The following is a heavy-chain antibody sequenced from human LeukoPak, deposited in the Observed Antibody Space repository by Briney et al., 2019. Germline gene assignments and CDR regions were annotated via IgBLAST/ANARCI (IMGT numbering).Heavy chain of an antibody. CDR2: ISSSSSYI. CDR1: GFTFSSYS. D-gene: IGHD4-17*01. Sequence: KTGGSLRLSCAASGFTFSSYSMNWVRQAPGKGLEWVSSISSSSSYIYYADSVKGRFTISRDNAKNSLYLQMNSLRAKDTAVYYCARAFDYAFDYWGQGTLVTVSS. V-gene: IGHV3-21*01. J-gene: IGHJ4*02. CDR3: ARAFDYAFDY.